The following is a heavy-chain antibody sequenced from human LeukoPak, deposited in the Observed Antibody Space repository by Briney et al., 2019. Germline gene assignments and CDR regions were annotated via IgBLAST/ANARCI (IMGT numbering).Heavy chain of an antibody. Sequence: GGSLRLSCAASGFTFSTYSIDWVRQAPGKGLEWISYISSSSSTIDFADSVKGRFTISRDNARNSVYLQMDSLRAEDTAVYYCARVHTSSYAADLWGQGTLVPVSS. J-gene: IGHJ5*02. CDR2: ISSSSSTI. D-gene: IGHD2-2*01. CDR3: ARVHTSSYAADL. CDR1: GFTFSTYS. V-gene: IGHV3-48*04.